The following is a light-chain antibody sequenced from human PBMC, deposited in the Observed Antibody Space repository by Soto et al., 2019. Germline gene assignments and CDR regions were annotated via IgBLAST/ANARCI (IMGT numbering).Light chain of an antibody. CDR3: STYLISSTSYV. J-gene: IGLJ1*01. V-gene: IGLV2-14*01. CDR1: SSDIGTFNY. Sequence: QSALTQPASVSGSPGQSITISCTGTSSDIGTFNYISWYQQHPGKAPKVMLYEVGNRPAGVSDRFPGSKSGNTASLTISGLQAEDGADYYCSTYLISSTSYVFGTGTKVTV. CDR2: EVG.